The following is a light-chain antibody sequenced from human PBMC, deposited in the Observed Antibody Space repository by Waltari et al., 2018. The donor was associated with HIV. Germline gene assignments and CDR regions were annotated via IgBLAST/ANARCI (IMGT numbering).Light chain of an antibody. CDR1: SSNIGNNY. V-gene: IGLV1-51*01. J-gene: IGLJ1*01. CDR3: GTWDSSLSAYV. Sequence: QSVLTQPPSVSAAPGQKVNISCSGSSSNIGNNYVSWYQQLPGTAPKLLIYDNNKRPSVIPDRFSGSKSGTSATLGITGLQTGDEADYYCGTWDSSLSAYVFGTGTKVTVL. CDR2: DNN.